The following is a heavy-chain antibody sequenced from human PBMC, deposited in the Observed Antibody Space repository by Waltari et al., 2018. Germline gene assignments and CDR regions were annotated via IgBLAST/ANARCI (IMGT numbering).Heavy chain of an antibody. V-gene: IGHV3-53*01. CDR1: GFTVSSNY. Sequence: EVQLVESGGGLIQPGGSLRLSCAASGFTVSSNYMSWVRQAPGKGLEWVSFIYSGGSTYYADSVKGRFTISRDNSKNTLFLQTNSLRAEDTAVYYCARGGSSSWYRFDYWGQGTLVTVSS. D-gene: IGHD6-13*01. CDR3: ARGGSSSWYRFDY. J-gene: IGHJ4*02. CDR2: IYSGGST.